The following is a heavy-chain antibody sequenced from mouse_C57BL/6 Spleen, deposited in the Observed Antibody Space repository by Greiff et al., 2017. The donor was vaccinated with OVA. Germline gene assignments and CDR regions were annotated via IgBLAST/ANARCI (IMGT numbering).Heavy chain of an antibody. D-gene: IGHD2-1*01. V-gene: IGHV1-22*01. CDR1: GYTFTDYN. Sequence: VQLKESGPELVKPGASVKMSCKAPGYTFTDYNMHWVKQSHGKSLEWIGYINPNNGGTSYNQKFKGKATLTVNKSSSTAYMELRSLTSEDSAVYYCARDYGNFDYWGQGTTLTVSS. CDR3: ARDYGNFDY. CDR2: INPNNGGT. J-gene: IGHJ2*01.